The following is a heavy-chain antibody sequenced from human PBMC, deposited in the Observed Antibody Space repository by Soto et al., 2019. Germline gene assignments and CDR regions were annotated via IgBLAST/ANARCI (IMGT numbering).Heavy chain of an antibody. V-gene: IGHV5-51*01. CDR2: IYPGDSDT. J-gene: IGHJ3*02. CDR3: ATTPYYYDSSGPPGDFDI. Sequence: GESLKISCKGSGYSFTSYWIGWVRQMPGKGLEWMGIIYPGDSDTRYSPSFQGQVTISADKSISTAYLQWSSLKASDTAMYYCATTPYYYDSSGPPGDFDIWGQGTMVTVSS. D-gene: IGHD3-22*01. CDR1: GYSFTSYW.